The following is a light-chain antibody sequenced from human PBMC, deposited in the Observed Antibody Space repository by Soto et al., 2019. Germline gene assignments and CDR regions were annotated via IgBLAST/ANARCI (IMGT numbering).Light chain of an antibody. J-gene: IGKJ5*01. CDR3: QQDYNLPIT. CDR2: GAS. CDR1: QSVSSSY. Sequence: PWERVTLSCRASQSVSSSYLTWYQQKPGQAPRLLIYGASTRATGIPARFSGSGSGTDFTLTISSLQPEDFAVYYCQQDYNLPITFGQGTRLEIK. V-gene: IGKV3D-7*01.